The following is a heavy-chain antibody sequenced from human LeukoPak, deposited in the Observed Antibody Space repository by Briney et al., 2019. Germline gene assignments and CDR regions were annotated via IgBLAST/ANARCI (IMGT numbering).Heavy chain of an antibody. Sequence: PGGSLRLSCAASGFTFSSYSMNWVRQAPGKGLEWISSISSTLSYIYYADSLKGRFTISRDNAKNSLYLQMNSLRAEDTAVYYCARVSDTSGYSYGSIDYWGQGTLVIVSS. D-gene: IGHD5-18*01. CDR1: GFTFSSYS. CDR2: ISSTLSYI. J-gene: IGHJ4*02. CDR3: ARVSDTSGYSYGSIDY. V-gene: IGHV3-21*01.